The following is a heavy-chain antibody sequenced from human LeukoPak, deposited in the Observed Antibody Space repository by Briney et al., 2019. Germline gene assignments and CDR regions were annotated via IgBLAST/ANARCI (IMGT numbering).Heavy chain of an antibody. V-gene: IGHV3-21*01. D-gene: IGHD1-26*01. Sequence: PGGSLSLSCAASGFTFSSYWMSWVRQAPGKGLEWVSSIDPSSTYIYYADSVKGRFTISRDNAKNSLYLQMNSLRAEDTAVYYCARDWKWDFDYWGQGTLVTVSS. CDR2: IDPSSTYI. CDR1: GFTFSSYW. J-gene: IGHJ4*02. CDR3: ARDWKWDFDY.